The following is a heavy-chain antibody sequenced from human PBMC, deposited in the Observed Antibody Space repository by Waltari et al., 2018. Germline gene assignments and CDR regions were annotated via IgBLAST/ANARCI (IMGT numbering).Heavy chain of an antibody. CDR2: VNSWKGDT. D-gene: IGHD2-15*01. CDR1: GYSFTSNI. Sequence: QVQLVQSGAEVKKSGASVKVSCRASGYSFTSNIIHWVRQAPGQRLEWMGRVNSWKGDTKESQKVQGKINNARETTAATTYKGTRKLETESKAGVYCASSLDCSGGDCSPKPFDIWGQGTMVIVSS. V-gene: IGHV1-3*01. CDR3: ASSLDCSGGDCSPKPFDI. J-gene: IGHJ3*02.